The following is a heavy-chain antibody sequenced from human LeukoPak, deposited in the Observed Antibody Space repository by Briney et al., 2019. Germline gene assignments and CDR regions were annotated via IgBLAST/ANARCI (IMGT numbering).Heavy chain of an antibody. J-gene: IGHJ5*02. D-gene: IGHD6-13*01. CDR1: GFTFSSYA. CDR3: AKDRAGGSVWYAFDP. V-gene: IGHV3-23*01. Sequence: PGGSLRLSCAASGFTFSSYAMSWVRQAPGKGLEWVSVIRVSGGSTNYADSVKGRFTISRDNPKNTLYLQMNSLRPDATAVYYCAKDRAGGSVWYAFDPWGQGTLVTVSS. CDR2: IRVSGGST.